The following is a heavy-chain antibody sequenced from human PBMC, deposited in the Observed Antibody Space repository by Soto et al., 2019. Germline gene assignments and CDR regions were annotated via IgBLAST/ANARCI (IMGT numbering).Heavy chain of an antibody. J-gene: IGHJ4*02. V-gene: IGHV4-59*08. D-gene: IGHD4-17*01. CDR3: ARLLYDYGDYAFDY. CDR1: GVPISSND. Sequence: NPSETHYLTCTVSGVPISSNDWSALRQSPERGLEWIADISDSGSAKYNPSLKSRLAISIDTSRNQFSLRLTSVTAADTAVYYCARLLYDYGDYAFDYWGQGTLVTVS. CDR2: ISDSGSA.